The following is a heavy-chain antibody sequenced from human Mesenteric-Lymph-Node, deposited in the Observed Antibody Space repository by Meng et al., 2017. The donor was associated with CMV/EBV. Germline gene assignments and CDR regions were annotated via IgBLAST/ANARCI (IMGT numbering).Heavy chain of an antibody. Sequence: GESLKISCAASGFTFSSYSMNWVRQAPGKGLEWVSYISSSSSTIYYADSVKGRFTISRDNAKNSLFLQMNSLRADDTAVYYCARDRGTAVGEDGMDVWDQGTTVTVSS. CDR2: ISSSSSTI. CDR1: GFTFSSYS. V-gene: IGHV3-48*04. CDR3: ARDRGTAVGEDGMDV. D-gene: IGHD6-19*01. J-gene: IGHJ6*02.